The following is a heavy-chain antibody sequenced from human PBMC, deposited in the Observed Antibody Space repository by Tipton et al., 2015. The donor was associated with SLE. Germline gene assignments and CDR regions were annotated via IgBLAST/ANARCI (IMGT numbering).Heavy chain of an antibody. D-gene: IGHD2-15*01. CDR2: INTGGRT. CDR1: GESFNGYY. CDR3: ARYCNGGNCYTTFDS. V-gene: IGHV4-34*10. Sequence: TLSLTCAVYGESFNGYYWTWIRQFPGKGLEWIGQINTGGRTNYNPSLKSRVNMSVDTPKNQVFLKLTSVTAGDSAIYYCARYCNGGNCYTTFDSWGQGTLVTVSS. J-gene: IGHJ4*02.